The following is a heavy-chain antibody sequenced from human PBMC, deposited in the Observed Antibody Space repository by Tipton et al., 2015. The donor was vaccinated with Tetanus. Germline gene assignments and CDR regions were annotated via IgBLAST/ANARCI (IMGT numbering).Heavy chain of an antibody. CDR2: IYYTGNT. D-gene: IGHD3-10*01. Sequence: LRLSCSVSGGSISSGGYYWSWIRQHPGKGLEWLGYIYYTGNTYYNPSLKSRVTMSLDTSKNRFSLKLTSVTAADTAVYYCARGGVRRVIMAHFFDYWGQGALVTVSS. J-gene: IGHJ4*02. V-gene: IGHV4-31*02. CDR1: GGSISSGGYY. CDR3: ARGGVRRVIMAHFFDY.